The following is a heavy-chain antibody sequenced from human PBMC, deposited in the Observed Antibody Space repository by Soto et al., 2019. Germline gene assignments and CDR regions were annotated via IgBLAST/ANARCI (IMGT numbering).Heavy chain of an antibody. D-gene: IGHD6-6*01. CDR3: AKDWAIRAARQTAWDY. V-gene: IGHV3-9*01. Sequence: GGSLRLSCAASGFTFDDYAMHWVRQAPGKGLEWVSGISWNSGSIGYADSVKGRFTISRDNAKNSLYLQMNSLRAEDTALYYCAKDWAIRAARQTAWDYWGQGTLVTVSS. CDR1: GFTFDDYA. CDR2: ISWNSGSI. J-gene: IGHJ4*02.